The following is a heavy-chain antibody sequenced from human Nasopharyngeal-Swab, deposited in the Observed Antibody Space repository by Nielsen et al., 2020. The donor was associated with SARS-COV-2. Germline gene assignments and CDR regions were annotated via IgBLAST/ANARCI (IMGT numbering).Heavy chain of an antibody. CDR1: GGSISSGYDS. Sequence: SETLSLTCTVSGGSISSGYDSWSWIRQPPGKGPEWIGNIYYSGSTFYNPSLKSRVIISGDASKNQFSLKLSSVTAADTAVYYCARENVYGSGSRFRYYYYYGMDVWGQGTSVTVSS. CDR3: ARENVYGSGSRFRYYYYYGMDV. J-gene: IGHJ6*02. V-gene: IGHV4-30-4*01. CDR2: IYYSGST. D-gene: IGHD3-10*01.